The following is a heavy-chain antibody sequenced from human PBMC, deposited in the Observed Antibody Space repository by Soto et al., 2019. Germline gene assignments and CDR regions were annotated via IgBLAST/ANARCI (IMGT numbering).Heavy chain of an antibody. D-gene: IGHD6-19*01. J-gene: IGHJ6*02. CDR1: GYTFTSYA. CDR2: INAGNGNT. CDR3: ARATPQWLVRAIADYYGMDV. Sequence: GASVKVSCKASGYTFTSYAMHWVRQAPGQRLEWMGWINAGNGNTKYSQKFQGRVTITRDTSASTAYMELSSLRSEDTAVYYCARATPQWLVRAIADYYGMDVWGQGXTVTVSS. V-gene: IGHV1-3*01.